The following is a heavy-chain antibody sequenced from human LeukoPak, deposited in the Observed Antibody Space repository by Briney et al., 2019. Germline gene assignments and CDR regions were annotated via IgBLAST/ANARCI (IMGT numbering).Heavy chain of an antibody. D-gene: IGHD6-19*01. V-gene: IGHV4-31*03. Sequence: SETLSLTCTVSGGSISSGGYYWRWIRQHPDKGLEWIVYVYYNGGTNYNPSLKRRVTISVDTSKNQFSLNLNSVTAADTAVYYCARDFRTRHMTVAGPGWYDPWGQGFLVTVSS. CDR3: ARDFRTRHMTVAGPGWYDP. J-gene: IGHJ5*02. CDR2: VYYNGGT. CDR1: GGSISSGGYY.